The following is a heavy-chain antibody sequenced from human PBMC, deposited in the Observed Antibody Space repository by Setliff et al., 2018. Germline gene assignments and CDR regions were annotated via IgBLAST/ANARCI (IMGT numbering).Heavy chain of an antibody. CDR2: IDISGTT. D-gene: IGHD3-3*01. V-gene: IGHV4-4*07. CDR1: GGSISSHY. J-gene: IGHJ4*02. CDR3: VKNPLTMPRGFFEY. Sequence: PSETLSLTCTVSGGSISSHYWNWIRQPAGEGLEWIRRIDISGTTNYNPSLKSRVTMSLDSSKNQFSLNLNSVTAADTAVYYCVKNPLTMPRGFFEYWGRGTLVTVSS.